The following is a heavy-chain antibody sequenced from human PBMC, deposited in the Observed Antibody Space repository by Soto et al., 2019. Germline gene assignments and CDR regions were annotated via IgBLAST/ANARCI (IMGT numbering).Heavy chain of an antibody. CDR2: IIPIFGTA. CDR1: GGTLNSSA. D-gene: IGHD1-1*01. CDR3: ARGLERRDYYYGMDV. J-gene: IGHJ6*02. V-gene: IGHV1-69*13. Sequence: PVEVSCKACGGTLNSSAINWVRKAPGQGLEWMGGIIPIFGTANYAQKFQGRVTITADESTSTAYMELSSLRSEDTAVYYCARGLERRDYYYGMDVWGQGTTVTVSS.